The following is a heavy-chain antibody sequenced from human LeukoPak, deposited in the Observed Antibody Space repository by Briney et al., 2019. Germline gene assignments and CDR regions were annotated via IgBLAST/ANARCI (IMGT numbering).Heavy chain of an antibody. V-gene: IGHV3-23*01. J-gene: IGHJ4*02. D-gene: IGHD6-19*01. CDR2: ISGSGGST. CDR1: GFTFSNYV. CDR3: ACIAVAGTSY. Sequence: GGSLRLSCAASGFTFSNYVMGWVRQAPGKGLEWVSAISGSGGSTYYADSVKGRFTISRDNSKNTLYLQMNSLRAEDTAVYYCACIAVAGTSYWGQGTLVTVSS.